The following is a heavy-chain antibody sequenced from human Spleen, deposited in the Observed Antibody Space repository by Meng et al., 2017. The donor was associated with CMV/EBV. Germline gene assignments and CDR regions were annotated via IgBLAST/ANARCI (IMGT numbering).Heavy chain of an antibody. J-gene: IGHJ4*02. D-gene: IGHD2-8*01. V-gene: IGHV3-23*01. CDR3: ARMARPDY. CDR1: GFTFSNYA. CDR2: ISGNGGGT. Sequence: GESLKISCAASGFTFSNYAMSWVRQAPGKGLEWVSAISGNGGGTYYTDSVKGRFTVLRDNSKNTVYLQMNSLRAEDTAVYYCARMARPDYWGQGTLVTVSS.